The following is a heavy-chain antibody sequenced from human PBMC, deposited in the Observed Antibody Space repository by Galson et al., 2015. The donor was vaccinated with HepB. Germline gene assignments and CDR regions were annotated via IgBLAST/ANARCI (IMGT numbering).Heavy chain of an antibody. J-gene: IGHJ4*02. CDR2: THYSGST. CDR1: GGSLGSGGYY. CDR3: ARGSEDNYGSLDY. D-gene: IGHD3-10*01. Sequence: TLSLTCTVSGGSLGSGGYYWSWVRQHPGKGLEWMGYTHYSGSTYYNPSLRGRRHISEGMSENQFSLKLSSVTAAETAIYYCARGSEDNYGSLDYWGQGTLVTVFS. V-gene: IGHV4-31*03.